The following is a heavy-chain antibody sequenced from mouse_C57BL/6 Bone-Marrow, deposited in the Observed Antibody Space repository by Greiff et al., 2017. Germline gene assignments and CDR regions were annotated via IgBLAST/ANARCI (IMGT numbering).Heavy chain of an antibody. Sequence: VKLMESEGGLVQPGSSMKLSCTASGFTFSDYYMAWVRQVPEKGLEWVANINYDGSSTYYLDSLKSRFIISRDNAKNILYLQMSSLKSEDTATYYCARDGYGSSYFDYWGQGTTLTVSS. CDR1: GFTFSDYY. CDR2: INYDGSST. D-gene: IGHD1-1*01. J-gene: IGHJ2*01. CDR3: ARDGYGSSYFDY. V-gene: IGHV5-16*01.